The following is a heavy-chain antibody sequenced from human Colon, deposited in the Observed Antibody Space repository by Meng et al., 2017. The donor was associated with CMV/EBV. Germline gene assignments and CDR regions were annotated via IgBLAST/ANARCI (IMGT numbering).Heavy chain of an antibody. CDR1: GLAVSDNY. Sequence: GESLKISCAASGLAVSDNYMNWVRQAPGKGLEWVSVIYSGGSAYYTDSVKGRFTISRDKAKNTVYLQMNSLRAEDTAVYYCARVLPGAVGSISYFDSWGQGTLVTVSS. CDR3: ARVLPGAVGSISYFDS. V-gene: IGHV3-53*01. CDR2: IYSGGSA. D-gene: IGHD6-13*01. J-gene: IGHJ4*02.